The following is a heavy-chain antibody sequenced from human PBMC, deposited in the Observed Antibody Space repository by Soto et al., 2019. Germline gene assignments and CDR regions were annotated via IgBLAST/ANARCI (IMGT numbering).Heavy chain of an antibody. J-gene: IGHJ5*02. D-gene: IGHD3-22*01. CDR2: INPNSGHT. Sequence: QIQLLQSGAEVKKPGTSVKVSCQASGYIFTTYGIIWVRQAPGQGLEWMGWINPNSGHTNYAQKLKDRVTMTTDTSTNTAYMELRSLRSNDTAVYFCARGQVVNFDNWFDPWGQGTLVTVSS. CDR1: GYIFTTYG. CDR3: ARGQVVNFDNWFDP. V-gene: IGHV1-18*01.